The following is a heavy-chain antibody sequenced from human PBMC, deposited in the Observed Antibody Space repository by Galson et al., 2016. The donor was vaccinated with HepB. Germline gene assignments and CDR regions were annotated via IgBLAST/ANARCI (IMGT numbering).Heavy chain of an antibody. CDR3: AKGGHRRFFDV. V-gene: IGHV3-23*01. CDR2: ISGFGGET. J-gene: IGHJ3*01. D-gene: IGHD3-16*01. Sequence: SLRLSCAVSGLTFWSSAMTWVRQAPGKGLEWVSTISGFGGETFYTDSVKGRFTISRDNSKNTVSLQMNSLRAGDTAVYFCAKGGHRRFFDVWGQGTVVTVSS. CDR1: GLTFWSSA.